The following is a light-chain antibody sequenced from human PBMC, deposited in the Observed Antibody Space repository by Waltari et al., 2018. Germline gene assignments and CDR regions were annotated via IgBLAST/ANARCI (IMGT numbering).Light chain of an antibody. V-gene: IGLV2-8*01. CDR3: SSYAGSNNLV. J-gene: IGLJ3*02. CDR2: EVS. Sequence: QSALTQPPSASGSPGQSVTIPCTGTSSDVGGYNYVSWHQQPPGKAPKVMIYEVSKRPSGVPDRFSGSKSGNTASLTVSGLQAEDEADYYCSSYAGSNNLVFGGGTKLTVL. CDR1: SSDVGGYNY.